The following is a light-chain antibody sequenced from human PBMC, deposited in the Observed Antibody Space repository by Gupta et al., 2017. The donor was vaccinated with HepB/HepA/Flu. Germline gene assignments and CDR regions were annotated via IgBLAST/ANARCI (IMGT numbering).Light chain of an antibody. V-gene: IGLV1-44*01. J-gene: IGLJ3*02. CDR3: AAWDDSLNGWV. Sequence: SVLTQPPPASGTPGQRATISCSGSSSNIGSNTVHWYQQLPGTAPKLLIYSNNHRPSGVPDRFSGSKSGTSASLAISGLQAEDEADYYCAAWDDSLNGWVFGGGTKLTVL. CDR2: SNN. CDR1: SSNIGSNT.